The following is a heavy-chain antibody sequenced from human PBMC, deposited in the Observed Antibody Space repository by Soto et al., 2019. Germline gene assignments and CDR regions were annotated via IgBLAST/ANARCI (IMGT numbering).Heavy chain of an antibody. CDR2: ISGSGGST. J-gene: IGHJ5*02. CDR3: AKALMSSSWYWFDP. CDR1: GFTFSSYA. V-gene: IGHV3-23*01. D-gene: IGHD6-13*01. Sequence: AGGSLRLSCAASGFTFSSYAMSWVRQAPGKGLEWVSAISGSGGSTYYADSVKGRFTISRDNSKNTLYLQMNSLRAEDTAVYYCAKALMSSSWYWFDPWGQGTLVTVSS.